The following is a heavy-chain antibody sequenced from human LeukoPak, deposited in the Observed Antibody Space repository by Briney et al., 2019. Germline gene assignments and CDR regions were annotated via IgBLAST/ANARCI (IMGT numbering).Heavy chain of an antibody. D-gene: IGHD3-22*01. CDR2: INHSGST. V-gene: IGHV4-34*01. CDR1: GGSFSGYY. J-gene: IGHJ5*02. CDR3: ARGAGDSSVNWFDP. Sequence: SETLSLTCAVYGGSFSGYYWSWIRQPPGKGLEWIGEINHSGSTNYNPSLKSRVTISVDTSKNQFSLKLSSVTAADTAVYYCARGAGDSSVNWFDPWGQGTLATVSS.